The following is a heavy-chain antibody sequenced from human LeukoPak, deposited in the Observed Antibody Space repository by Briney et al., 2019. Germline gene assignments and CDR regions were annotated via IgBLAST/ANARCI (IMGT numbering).Heavy chain of an antibody. CDR2: ISGSGGST. J-gene: IGHJ3*02. V-gene: IGHV3-23*01. CDR3: ARARSSWYDPDAFDI. Sequence: GGSLRLSCAASGFTFSSYAMSWVRQAPGKGLEWVSAISGSGGSTYYADSVKGRFTISRDNSKNTLYPQMNSLRAEDTAVYYCARARSSWYDPDAFDIWGQGTMVTVSS. CDR1: GFTFSSYA. D-gene: IGHD6-13*01.